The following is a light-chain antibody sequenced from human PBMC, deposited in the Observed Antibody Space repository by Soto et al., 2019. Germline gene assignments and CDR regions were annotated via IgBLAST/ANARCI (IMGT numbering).Light chain of an antibody. V-gene: IGKV3-15*01. CDR1: QSVSSN. J-gene: IGKJ1*01. CDR3: QQYNNWWT. CDR2: DAS. Sequence: IVMTQSPATLSLSPWERATLSCRASQSVSSNLAWYQQKPGQAPRLLIYDASTRATGIPARFSGSGSGTEFTLTISSLQSEDFAVYYCQQYNNWWTFGQGTKVDI.